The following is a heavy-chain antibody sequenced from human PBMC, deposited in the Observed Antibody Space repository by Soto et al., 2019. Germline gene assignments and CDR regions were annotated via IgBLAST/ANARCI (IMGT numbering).Heavy chain of an antibody. Sequence: SETLSLTCTVSGGSISSYYWNWLRHPLGKGLEWIGYIYYSGSTNYNPSLKSRVTISVDTSKNQFSLKLSSVTAADTAVYYCARDGGTCGMYVWGQGTTVTVSS. CDR1: GGSISSYY. V-gene: IGHV4-59*01. J-gene: IGHJ6*02. CDR3: ARDGGTCGMYV. CDR2: IYYSGST. D-gene: IGHD3-16*01.